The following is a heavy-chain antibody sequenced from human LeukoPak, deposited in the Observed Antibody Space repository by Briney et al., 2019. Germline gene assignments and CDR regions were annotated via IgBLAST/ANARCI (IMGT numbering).Heavy chain of an antibody. D-gene: IGHD6-13*01. V-gene: IGHV1-18*01. CDR1: GYTFTSYG. CDR3: ARDSSSWSTDDY. J-gene: IGHJ4*02. CDR2: ISAYNGNT. Sequence: ASVKVSCKASGYTFTSYGISWVRQAPGQGLEWMGWISAYNGNTNYAQRLQGRVTMTTDTSTSTAYMELRSLRSDDTAVYYCARDSSSWSTDDYWGQGTLVTVSS.